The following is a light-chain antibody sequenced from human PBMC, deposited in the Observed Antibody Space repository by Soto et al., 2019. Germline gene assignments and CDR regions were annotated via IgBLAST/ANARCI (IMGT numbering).Light chain of an antibody. CDR3: SSYTTSNTRQIV. J-gene: IGLJ1*01. CDR1: SSDVGGYNY. V-gene: IGLV2-14*03. Sequence: QSVLTQPASVSGSPGQSITISCTGTSSDVGGYNYVYWYQHHPGKVPKLLIYDVANRPSGVSDRFSGSKSGNTASLTISGLQAEDEADYYCSSYTTSNTRQIVFGTGTKVTVL. CDR2: DVA.